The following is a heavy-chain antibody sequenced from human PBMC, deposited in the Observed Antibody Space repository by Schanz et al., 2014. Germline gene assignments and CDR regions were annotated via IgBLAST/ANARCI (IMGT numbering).Heavy chain of an antibody. V-gene: IGHV3-33*06. J-gene: IGHJ4*02. CDR3: AKDPSHGDYDYYFDY. Sequence: QVQLVESGGGVVQPGRSLRLSCAASGFIFSSYGLHWVRQAPGKGLEWVAAMSYDGSIKYYGDSVKGRFTISRDNSKNTLYLHMNTLRAEDTAVYYCAKDPSHGDYDYYFDYWGQGTLVTVSS. CDR1: GFIFSSYG. CDR2: MSYDGSIK. D-gene: IGHD3-22*01.